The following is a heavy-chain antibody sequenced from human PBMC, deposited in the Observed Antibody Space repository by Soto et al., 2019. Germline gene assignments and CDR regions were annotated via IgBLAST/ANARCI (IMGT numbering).Heavy chain of an antibody. D-gene: IGHD3-3*01. Sequence: ASVKVSCKASGYTFTSYVMHWVRQAPGQRLEWMGWINAGNGNTKYSQKFQGRVTITRDTSTSTAYMELSSLRSEDTAVYYCARGGYDFWSGYSTGDNWFDPWGQGTLVTVSS. CDR1: GYTFTSYV. J-gene: IGHJ5*02. CDR3: ARGGYDFWSGYSTGDNWFDP. V-gene: IGHV1-3*01. CDR2: INAGNGNT.